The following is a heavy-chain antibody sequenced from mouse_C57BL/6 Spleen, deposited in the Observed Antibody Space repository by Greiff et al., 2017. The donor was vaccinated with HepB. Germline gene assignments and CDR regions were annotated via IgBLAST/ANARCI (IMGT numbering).Heavy chain of an antibody. Sequence: EVMLVESGPGLAKPSPTLSLICSVTGYSITSDYWNWIRKFPGNKLEFMGYMRYSGSSYYNPSLKSRLSITRDTSKNQYYLQLNSVTSDDTATYFCARGTNYWYFDVWGTGTTVTVSS. D-gene: IGHD1-1*01. V-gene: IGHV3-8*01. CDR3: ARGTNYWYFDV. CDR2: MRYSGSS. CDR1: GYSITSDY. J-gene: IGHJ1*03.